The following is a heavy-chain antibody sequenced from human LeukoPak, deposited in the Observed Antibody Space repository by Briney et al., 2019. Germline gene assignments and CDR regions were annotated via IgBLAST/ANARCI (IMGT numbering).Heavy chain of an antibody. D-gene: IGHD3-10*01. J-gene: IGHJ4*02. Sequence: LSGGSLRLSCAASGFTFSRYWMHWVRHTPGKGLEWVSAISGSGGSTYYADSVKGRFTISRDNSKNTLYLQMNSLRAEDTAVYYCAKPLGQRFGELFVSFDYWGQGTLVTVSS. CDR3: AKPLGQRFGELFVSFDY. CDR2: ISGSGGST. CDR1: GFTFSRYW. V-gene: IGHV3-23*01.